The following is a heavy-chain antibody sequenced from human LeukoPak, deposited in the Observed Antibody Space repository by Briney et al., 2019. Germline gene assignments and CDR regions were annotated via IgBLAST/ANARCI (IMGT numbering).Heavy chain of an antibody. J-gene: IGHJ4*02. V-gene: IGHV4-30-2*01. CDR1: GGSISSGGYS. Sequence: SETLSLTCAVSGGSISSGGYSWSWIRQPPGKGLEWIGYIYHSGSSYYNPSLKSRVTISVDRSKNQFSLKLSSVTAADTAVYYCARVSASGGSWGNFDYWGQGTLVTVSS. CDR3: ARVSASGGSWGNFDY. D-gene: IGHD2-15*01. CDR2: IYHSGSS.